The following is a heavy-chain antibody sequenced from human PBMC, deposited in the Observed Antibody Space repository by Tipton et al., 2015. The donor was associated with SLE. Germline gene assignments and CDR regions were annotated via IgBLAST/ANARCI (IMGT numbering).Heavy chain of an antibody. CDR2: IYYSGSI. CDR1: GGSFSGYY. Sequence: TLSLTCAVYGGSFSGYYWSWIRQPPGKGLEWIGYIYYSGSISYNPSLKSRVTISVDTSKNQFSLKLSSVTAADTAVYYCAGTYSSSSLDYWGQGTLVTVSS. D-gene: IGHD6-6*01. J-gene: IGHJ4*02. CDR3: AGTYSSSSLDY. V-gene: IGHV4-34*11.